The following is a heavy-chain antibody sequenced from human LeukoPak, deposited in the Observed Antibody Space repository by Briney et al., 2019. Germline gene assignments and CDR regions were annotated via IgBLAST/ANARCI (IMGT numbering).Heavy chain of an antibody. J-gene: IGHJ4*02. CDR2: ISSSSSYI. CDR1: GFTFDDYT. CDR3: ARDSLTYSSSFLY. D-gene: IGHD6-6*01. Sequence: PGGSLRLSCAASGFTFDDYTMHWVRQAPGKGLEWVSSISSSSSYIYYADSVKGRFTISRDNAKNSLYLQMNSLRAEDTAVYYCARDSLTYSSSFLYWGQGTLVTVSS. V-gene: IGHV3-21*01.